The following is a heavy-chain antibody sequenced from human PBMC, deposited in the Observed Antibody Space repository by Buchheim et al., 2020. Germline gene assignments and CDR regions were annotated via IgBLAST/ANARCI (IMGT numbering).Heavy chain of an antibody. Sequence: QVQLVQSGAEVRKPGASVKVSCKASGYTFTNYDIHWVRQATGQGLEWMGWMNTDSGQGGYAQRFQGRVTMSRNTSINTAYMEVTSLRSEDTAVYFCARYIERYRFDSWGKGTL. CDR2: MNTDSGQG. CDR3: ARYIERYRFDS. CDR1: GYTFTNYD. D-gene: IGHD5-12*01. V-gene: IGHV1-8*02. J-gene: IGHJ5*01.